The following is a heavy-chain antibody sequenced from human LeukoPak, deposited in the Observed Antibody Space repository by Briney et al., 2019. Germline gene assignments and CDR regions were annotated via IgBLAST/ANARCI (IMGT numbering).Heavy chain of an antibody. V-gene: IGHV4-38-2*02. CDR2: IYHSGST. CDR3: ARFRRTVTTIY. Sequence: SETLSLTCTVSGYSISSGYYWGWIRQPPGKGLEWIGSIYHSGSTYYNPSLKSRVTISVDTSKNQFSLKLSSVTAADTAVYYCARFRRTVTTIYWGQGTLVTVSS. J-gene: IGHJ4*02. D-gene: IGHD4-17*01. CDR1: GYSISSGYY.